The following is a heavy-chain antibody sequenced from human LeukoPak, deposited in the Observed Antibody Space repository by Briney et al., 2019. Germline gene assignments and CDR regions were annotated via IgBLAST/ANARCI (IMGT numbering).Heavy chain of an antibody. CDR1: GFTFSSYS. CDR3: AKGSGDYVPFDY. J-gene: IGHJ4*02. Sequence: GGSLRLSCAASGFTFSSYSMNWVRQAPGKGLEWVSAISGSGGSTYYADSVKGRFTISRDNSKNTLYLQMNSLRAEDTAVYYCAKGSGDYVPFDYWGQGTLVTVSS. D-gene: IGHD4-17*01. V-gene: IGHV3-23*01. CDR2: ISGSGGST.